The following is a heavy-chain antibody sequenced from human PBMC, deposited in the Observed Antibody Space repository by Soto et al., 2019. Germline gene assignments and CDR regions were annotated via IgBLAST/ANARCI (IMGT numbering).Heavy chain of an antibody. V-gene: IGHV1-69*12. J-gene: IGHJ4*02. Sequence: QVQLVQSGAEVKKPGSSVRVSCKASGGSFNTYAISWVRQAPGLGLEWMGGIIPVFGRVTYAQKFQGRVTITADDSTSTAYMELSRLRSDDTAIYYCADRSLGYFITTNCPPDYWGQGTLVTLSS. CDR1: GGSFNTYA. CDR3: ADRSLGYFITTNCPPDY. CDR2: IIPVFGRV. D-gene: IGHD3-3*01.